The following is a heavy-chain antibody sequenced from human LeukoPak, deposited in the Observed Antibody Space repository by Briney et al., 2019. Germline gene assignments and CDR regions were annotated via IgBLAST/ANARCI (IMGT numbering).Heavy chain of an antibody. Sequence: SETLSLTCALYGGSFSGYYWSWIRQPPGKGLEWIGEIDHSGSTNYNPSLKSRVTISVDTSKNQFSLRLSSVTAADTAVYYCARRPFMVRGVRAFDPWGQGTLVTVSS. CDR2: IDHSGST. J-gene: IGHJ5*02. V-gene: IGHV4-34*01. D-gene: IGHD3-10*01. CDR1: GGSFSGYY. CDR3: ARRPFMVRGVRAFDP.